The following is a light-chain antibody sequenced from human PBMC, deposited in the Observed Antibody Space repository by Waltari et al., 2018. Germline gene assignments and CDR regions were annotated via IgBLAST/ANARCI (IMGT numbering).Light chain of an antibody. CDR2: AAS. CDR1: QDIKND. CDR3: LQDYTYPLT. V-gene: IGKV1-6*02. Sequence: AIQMTQSPSSLSASVGDRGTITCRASQDIKNDLGWYQKKPDTAPKFLIHAASSLQSAVPSRFSGGGSGTNFTLTISSLQPEDFATYYCLQDYTYPLTFGGGTKVEIK. J-gene: IGKJ4*01.